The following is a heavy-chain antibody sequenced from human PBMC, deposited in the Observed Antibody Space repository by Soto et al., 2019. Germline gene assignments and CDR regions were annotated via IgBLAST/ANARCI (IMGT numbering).Heavy chain of an antibody. Sequence: GGSLRLSCAASGFTFSSYSMNWVRQAPGKGLEWVSYISSSSSTIYYADSVKGRFTISRDNAKNSLYLQMISLRAEDTAVYYCARVDIVATTPIIYYYYYMDVWGKGTTVTVSS. CDR1: GFTFSSYS. V-gene: IGHV3-48*01. J-gene: IGHJ6*03. CDR3: ARVDIVATTPIIYYYYYMDV. D-gene: IGHD5-12*01. CDR2: ISSSSSTI.